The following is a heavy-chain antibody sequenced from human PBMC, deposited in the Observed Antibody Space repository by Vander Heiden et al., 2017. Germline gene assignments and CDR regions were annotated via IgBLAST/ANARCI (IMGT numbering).Heavy chain of an antibody. Sequence: QVQLVESGGGVVQPGRSLRLSCTASGFTFSSYAMHWVRQAPGKGLEWVAVISYDGSNKYYADSVKGRCTISRDNSKNTLYLQMNSLRAEDTAVYYCARDPPLDDYGWGSYGPFDYWGQGTLVTVSS. CDR3: ARDPPLDDYGWGSYGPFDY. J-gene: IGHJ4*02. V-gene: IGHV3-30-3*01. CDR2: ISYDGSNK. D-gene: IGHD3-16*01. CDR1: GFTFSSYA.